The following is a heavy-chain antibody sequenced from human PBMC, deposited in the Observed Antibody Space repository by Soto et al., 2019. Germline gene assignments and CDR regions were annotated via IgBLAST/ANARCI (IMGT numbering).Heavy chain of an antibody. CDR3: TRWNGFGDS. CDR1: GFSILDYA. J-gene: IGHJ4*02. D-gene: IGHD1-1*01. CDR2: FTGGHGKT. Sequence: EVQLLESGGGSVQPGGSLKLSCGVSGFSILDYAVTWVRQPPGKGLEWVSGFTGGHGKTFYADSVRGRFTLSREDSRNTVYLQMDSLRVEDTAVYYCTRWNGFGDSWGQGTLVTVAS. V-gene: IGHV3-23*01.